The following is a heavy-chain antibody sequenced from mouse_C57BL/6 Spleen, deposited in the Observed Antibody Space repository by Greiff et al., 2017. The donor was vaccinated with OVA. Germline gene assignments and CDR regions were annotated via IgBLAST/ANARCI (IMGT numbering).Heavy chain of an antibody. V-gene: IGHV5-9*04. D-gene: IGHD1-1*01. CDR2: ISGGGGNT. J-gene: IGHJ2*01. Sequence: QVVESGGGLVKPGGSLKLSCAASGFTFSSYTMSWVRQTPEKRLEWVATISGGGGNTYYPDSVKGRFTISRDNAKNTLYLQMSSLRSEDTALYYCARRGGSNYFDYWGQGTTLTVSS. CDR3: ARRGGSNYFDY. CDR1: GFTFSSYT.